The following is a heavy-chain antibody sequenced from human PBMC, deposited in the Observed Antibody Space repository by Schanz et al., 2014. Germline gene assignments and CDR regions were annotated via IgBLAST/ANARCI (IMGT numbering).Heavy chain of an antibody. CDR1: GYTFTRYY. CDR3: ARNYGGHSEESDRYGMDV. J-gene: IGHJ6*02. Sequence: QVQLVQSGAEVKKPGASVKVSCKASGYTFTRYYIHWVRQAPGQGLEWMGIINPSGGSTTYAQKXXXXVTMTSDKSKSTVYMEMSSLRSEDTAVYYCARNYGGHSEESDRYGMDVWGQGTTVTVSS. CDR2: INPSGGST. V-gene: IGHV1-46*01. D-gene: IGHD4-17*01.